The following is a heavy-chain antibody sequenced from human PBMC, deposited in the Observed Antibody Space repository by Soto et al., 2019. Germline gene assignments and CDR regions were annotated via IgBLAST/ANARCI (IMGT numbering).Heavy chain of an antibody. CDR3: VSQRTSVLNQAYFDD. D-gene: IGHD2-8*01. V-gene: IGHV4-39*01. CDR1: GASLRIGDYY. CDR2: IYKRGTA. Sequence: SETLSLTCSVSGASLRIGDYYWTWIRQPPGKGLEWIGSIYKRGTAKYNPSLSSRVTISVDTSKNQFFLNLNSVTAADTAVYYCVSQRTSVLNQAYFDDWGPGALVTVSS. J-gene: IGHJ4*02.